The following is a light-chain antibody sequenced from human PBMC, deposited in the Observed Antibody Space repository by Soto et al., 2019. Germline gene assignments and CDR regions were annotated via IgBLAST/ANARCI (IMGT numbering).Light chain of an antibody. J-gene: IGKJ3*01. CDR1: QGISSY. CDR2: AAS. V-gene: IGKV1-9*01. CDR3: QQLNSYLFT. Sequence: DIQLTQSPSFLSASVGDRVTITCRASQGISSYLAWYQQKPGKAPKLLIYAASTLQSGVPSRFSGSGSGTEFPLTISSLQPEDFATYYCQQLNSYLFTFGPGTKVDIK.